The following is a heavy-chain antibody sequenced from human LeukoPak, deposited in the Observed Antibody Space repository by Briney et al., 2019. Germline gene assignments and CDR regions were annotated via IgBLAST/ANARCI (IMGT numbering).Heavy chain of an antibody. CDR3: ARDNYYDSSGYPPAHDY. J-gene: IGHJ4*02. Sequence: ASVKVSCKASGYTFTSYGISWVRQAPGQGLEWMGWISGYNGNTNYAQKLQGRVTMTTDTSTSTAYMELRSLRSDDTAVYYCARDNYYDSSGYPPAHDYWGQGTLVTVSS. D-gene: IGHD3-22*01. V-gene: IGHV1-18*01. CDR2: ISGYNGNT. CDR1: GYTFTSYG.